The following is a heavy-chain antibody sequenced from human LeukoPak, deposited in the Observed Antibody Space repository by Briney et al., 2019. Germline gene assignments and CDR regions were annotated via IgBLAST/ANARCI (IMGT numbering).Heavy chain of an antibody. CDR1: GYTFTGYY. CDR2: INPNSGGT. J-gene: IGHJ5*02. D-gene: IGHD5-18*01. CDR3: ARDREYSYGYGFDP. V-gene: IGHV1-2*02. Sequence: ASVKVSCKASGYTFTGYYMHWVRQAPGQGLGWMGWINPNSGGTNYAQKFQGRVTMTRDTSISTAYMELSRLRSDDTAVYYCARDREYSYGYGFDPWGQGTLVTVSS.